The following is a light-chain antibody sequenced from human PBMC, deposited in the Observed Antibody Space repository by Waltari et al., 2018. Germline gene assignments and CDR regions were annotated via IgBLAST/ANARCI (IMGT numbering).Light chain of an antibody. CDR3: ATWDDSLNGRV. Sequence: QSVLTQPPLASGTPGQRVTISCSGNSSNIGINTVTWYQQLPGPAPKLLIYANYHRPSGVPDRFSASKSDTSASLAISGLQSEDEADYFCATWDDSLNGRVFGGGTKLAVL. J-gene: IGLJ3*02. CDR1: SSNIGINT. CDR2: ANY. V-gene: IGLV1-44*01.